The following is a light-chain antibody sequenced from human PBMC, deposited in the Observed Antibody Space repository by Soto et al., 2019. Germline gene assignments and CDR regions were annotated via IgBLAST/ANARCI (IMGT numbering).Light chain of an antibody. CDR2: HVS. CDR1: SSDVGGDDS. V-gene: IGLV2-14*01. J-gene: IGLJ1*01. CDR3: SSVATSGTLV. Sequence: QSALTQPASVSGSPGQAITISCTGTSSDVGGDDSVSWHQQHPGEAPKLMIFHVSNRPSGVSNRFSGSRSGNTASLTISGLQVEDEAVYFCSSVATSGTLVFGTGTKVTVL.